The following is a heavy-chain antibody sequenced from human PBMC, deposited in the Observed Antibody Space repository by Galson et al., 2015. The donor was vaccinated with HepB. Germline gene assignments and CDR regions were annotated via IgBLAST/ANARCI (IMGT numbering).Heavy chain of an antibody. D-gene: IGHD2-2*03. Sequence: SLRLSCAASGFTFSSYGLHWVRQAPGKGLEWVAFISYDGSDKSYADSVKGRFTISGDKSKSTLYVQMNSLRLEDTAVYYCARTLDSYSFDYWGQGTLVTVSS. CDR2: ISYDGSDK. J-gene: IGHJ4*02. CDR1: GFTFSSYG. V-gene: IGHV3-30-3*01. CDR3: ARTLDSYSFDY.